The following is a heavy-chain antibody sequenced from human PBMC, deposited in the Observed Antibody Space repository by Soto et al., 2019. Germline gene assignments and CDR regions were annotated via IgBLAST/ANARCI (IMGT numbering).Heavy chain of an antibody. J-gene: IGHJ4*02. CDR2: IWNDGSNK. Sequence: QVQLVESGGGVVQPGRSLRLSCAASGFTFSSYGMHWVRQAPGKGLEWVAVIWNDGSNKYYAESVKGRFTISRDNSKNTLYLQMNSLRAEDTAVYYCARDLMAGPPHPVLSGDYWGQGTLVTVSS. V-gene: IGHV3-33*01. D-gene: IGHD3-10*01. CDR1: GFTFSSYG. CDR3: ARDLMAGPPHPVLSGDY.